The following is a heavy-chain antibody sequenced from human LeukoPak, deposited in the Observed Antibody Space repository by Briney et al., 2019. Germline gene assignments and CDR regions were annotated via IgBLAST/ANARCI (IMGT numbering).Heavy chain of an antibody. V-gene: IGHV3-23*01. CDR2: ISGSGGST. CDR1: GFTFSSYA. D-gene: IGHD3-16*02. Sequence: PGGSLGLSCAASGFTFSSYAMSWVRQAPGKGLEWVSAISGSGGSTYYADSVKGRFTISRDNSKNTLYLQMNSLRAEDTAVYYCAKDASFMITFGGVIVPDWFDPWGQGTLVTVSS. J-gene: IGHJ5*02. CDR3: AKDASFMITFGGVIVPDWFDP.